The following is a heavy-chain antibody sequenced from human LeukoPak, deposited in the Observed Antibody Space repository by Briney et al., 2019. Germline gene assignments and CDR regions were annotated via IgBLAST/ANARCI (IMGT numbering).Heavy chain of an antibody. V-gene: IGHV3-23*01. D-gene: IGHD6-13*01. CDR3: AKPDKEQQSVPYNWFDP. J-gene: IGHJ5*02. Sequence: GRSLRLSCAASRFTFSSYAMTWVRQAPGKGLEWVSAISHSGDSTYYADSVKGRLTISRDNFKNTLFLQMNSLRAEDTAIYYCAKPDKEQQSVPYNWFDPWGQGTLVTVSS. CDR2: ISHSGDST. CDR1: RFTFSSYA.